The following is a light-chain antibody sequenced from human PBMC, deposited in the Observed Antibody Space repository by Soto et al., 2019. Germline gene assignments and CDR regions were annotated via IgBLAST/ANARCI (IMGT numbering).Light chain of an antibody. CDR3: QQYNNWLLLT. V-gene: IGKV3-15*01. Sequence: EIVMTQSPATLSVSPGERATLSCRASQSVSSNLAWYQQKPGQAPRLLIYGASTRATGIPARFSGSGSGTEFTLTISSLQSEDFAVYYCQQYNNWLLLTFGGGTKVDI. J-gene: IGKJ4*01. CDR1: QSVSSN. CDR2: GAS.